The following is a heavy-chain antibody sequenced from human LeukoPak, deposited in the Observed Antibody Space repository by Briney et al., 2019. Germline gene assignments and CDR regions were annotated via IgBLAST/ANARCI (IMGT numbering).Heavy chain of an antibody. CDR3: ARGGGGSNFDY. CDR1: GGSINSDY. Sequence: SETLSLTCTVSGGSINSDYWNWLRQPPGKGLEWIGYIYYSGITNYNPSLKSRVTISVDTSKNQFSLKLSSVTAADTAVYYCARGGGGSNFDYWGQGTLVTVSS. J-gene: IGHJ4*02. CDR2: IYYSGIT. V-gene: IGHV4-59*01. D-gene: IGHD3-16*01.